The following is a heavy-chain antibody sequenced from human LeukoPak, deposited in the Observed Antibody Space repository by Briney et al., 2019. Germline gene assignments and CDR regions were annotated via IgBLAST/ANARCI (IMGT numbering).Heavy chain of an antibody. Sequence: GGSLRLSCAASGFTFSSYSMNWVRQAPGKGLEWVSFISSSSSYIYYADSVKGRFTISRDNAKNSLYLQMNSLRAEDTAVYYCARGTMFPYYFDYWGQGTLDTVSS. D-gene: IGHD3-10*02. J-gene: IGHJ4*02. CDR1: GFTFSSYS. CDR2: ISSSSSYI. V-gene: IGHV3-21*01. CDR3: ARGTMFPYYFDY.